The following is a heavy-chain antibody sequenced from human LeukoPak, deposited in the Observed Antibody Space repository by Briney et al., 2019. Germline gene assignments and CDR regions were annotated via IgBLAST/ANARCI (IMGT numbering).Heavy chain of an antibody. CDR3: ARGYCGGDCYPLPFDP. Sequence: SETLSLTCTFSGGSISSGDYYWSWIRQPPGKGLEWVGHIYYSGSTYYNPSLKSRVTISVDTSKNQFSLKLSSVTAADTAVYYCARGYCGGDCYPLPFDPWGQGTLVTVSS. V-gene: IGHV4-30-4*08. CDR2: IYYSGST. CDR1: GGSISSGDYY. J-gene: IGHJ5*02. D-gene: IGHD2-21*01.